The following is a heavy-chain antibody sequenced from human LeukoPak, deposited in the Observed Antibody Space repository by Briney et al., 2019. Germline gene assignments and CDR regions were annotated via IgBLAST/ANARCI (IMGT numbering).Heavy chain of an antibody. CDR1: GDSISPYY. CDR2: VSYNGRA. J-gene: IGHJ6*03. D-gene: IGHD5-18*01. V-gene: IGHV4-59*01. CDR3: AREHGSWSYRYYFFVDV. Sequence: PWETLSLTCSVSGDSISPYYWSWIRQAPGKGLEWIGHVSYNGRANYNPSLKSRATISLGTSKSHFSLILTSMTPADTAIYYCAREHGSWSYRYYFFVDVWRKGTTVTVSS.